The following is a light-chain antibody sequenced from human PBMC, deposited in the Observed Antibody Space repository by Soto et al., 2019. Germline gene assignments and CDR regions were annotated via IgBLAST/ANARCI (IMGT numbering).Light chain of an antibody. CDR1: SSDVGGYTY. V-gene: IGLV2-14*01. CDR2: EVS. CDR3: SSDTSSSTRV. J-gene: IGLJ2*01. Sequence: QSALTQPASVSGSPGQSITISCTGTSSDVGGYTYVSWYQQHPGNAPQLMIYEVSHRSAGVSHLFSGSKSGNTASLTISGLQAEDEADYCCSSDTSSSTRVFGGGTKLTVL.